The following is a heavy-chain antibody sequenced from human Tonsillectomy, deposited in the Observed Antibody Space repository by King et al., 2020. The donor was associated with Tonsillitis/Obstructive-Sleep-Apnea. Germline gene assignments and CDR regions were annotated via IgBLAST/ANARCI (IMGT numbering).Heavy chain of an antibody. Sequence: EVQLVESGGGLVKPGRSLRLSCTASGFTFGDYAMTWFRQAPGKGLEWVGFLRSKAYGGTTQDAASVKGTFTISRDESKSIAYLQMNSLKTEDTAVYYCTREREVGGDSRGFDYWGQGTLVTVSS. D-gene: IGHD3-22*01. J-gene: IGHJ4*02. CDR3: TREREVGGDSRGFDY. CDR1: GFTFGDYA. V-gene: IGHV3-49*05. CDR2: LRSKAYGGTT.